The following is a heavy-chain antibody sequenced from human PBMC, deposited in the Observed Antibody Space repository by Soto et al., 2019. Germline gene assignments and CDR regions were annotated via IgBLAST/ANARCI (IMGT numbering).Heavy chain of an antibody. CDR1: GFSFSTYW. CDR3: ARGGGDYGDYLDY. V-gene: IGHV3-74*01. J-gene: IGHJ4*02. Sequence: ELQLVESGGGLVQPGGSLRLSCVASGFSFSTYWMHWVRQAPGKGLVWVSRINTAGTTTPYADSVTGRFTISRDNAKNKLYLQMNILRAEATAADDCARGGGDYGDYLDYWGQGALVTVSS. D-gene: IGHD4-17*01. CDR2: INTAGTTT.